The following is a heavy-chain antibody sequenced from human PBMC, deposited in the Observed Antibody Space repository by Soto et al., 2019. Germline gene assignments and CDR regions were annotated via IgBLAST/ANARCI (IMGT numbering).Heavy chain of an antibody. J-gene: IGHJ6*02. Sequence: SETLSLTCTVSGGSISSYYWTWIRQPPGKGLEWIGYIYYSGSTYYNPSLKSRVTISVDTSKNQFSLKLSSVTAADTAVYYCARELRYPLYGMDVWGQGTTVTVSS. CDR1: GGSISSYY. D-gene: IGHD3-9*01. V-gene: IGHV4-59*12. CDR2: IYYSGST. CDR3: ARELRYPLYGMDV.